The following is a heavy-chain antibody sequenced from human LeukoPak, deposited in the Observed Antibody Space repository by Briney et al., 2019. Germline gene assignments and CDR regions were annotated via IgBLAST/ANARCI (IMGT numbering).Heavy chain of an antibody. D-gene: IGHD6-6*01. V-gene: IGHV1-46*01. Sequence: ASVTVSCKASGYTFTNYYMHWVRQAPGRGLEWMGIIDPSGGSTTYAQNFQGRVTMTRDTSTSTVYMNLTSLRSEDTAVYYCARSEFSRAIYFDPWGQGTLVTVSS. J-gene: IGHJ5*02. CDR1: GYTFTNYY. CDR2: IDPSGGST. CDR3: ARSEFSRAIYFDP.